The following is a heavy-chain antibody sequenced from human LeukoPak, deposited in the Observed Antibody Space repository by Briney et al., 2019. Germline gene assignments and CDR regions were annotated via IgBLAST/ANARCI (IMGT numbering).Heavy chain of an antibody. D-gene: IGHD2-2*01. CDR1: GASISSYY. CDR3: ARHRSPSSLSFFDI. V-gene: IGHV4-4*09. CDR2: IYTSETT. J-gene: IGHJ4*02. Sequence: SETLSLTCTVSGASISSYYWSWIRQPPGKGLEWIGYIYTSETTNFNHALRSRVTISIDTSKNQVSLRLSSVTAADTALYYCARHRSPSSLSFFDIWGQGMLVIVSS.